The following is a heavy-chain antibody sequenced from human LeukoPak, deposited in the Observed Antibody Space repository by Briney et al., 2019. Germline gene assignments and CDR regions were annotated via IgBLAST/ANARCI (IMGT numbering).Heavy chain of an antibody. J-gene: IGHJ4*02. CDR3: TRGSSGRRDN. V-gene: IGHV1-8*02. Sequence: ASVKVSCKASGYTFTSCGINWVRQATGQGLEWMGWMKPNSGNTGYAQSFQGRITMTRDISIGTAYMELSNLKSEDTAIYYCTRGSSGRRDNWGQGTLVTGSA. D-gene: IGHD6-19*01. CDR1: GYTFTSCG. CDR2: MKPNSGNT.